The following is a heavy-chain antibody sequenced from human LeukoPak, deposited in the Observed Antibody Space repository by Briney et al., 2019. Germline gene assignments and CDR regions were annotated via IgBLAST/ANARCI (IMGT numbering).Heavy chain of an antibody. Sequence: GGSLRLSCAASGFTFSIYWMSWVRQAPGKGLEWVANIKQDGSENSYVDSVKGRFTISRDNAKNSLYLQMNSLRAEDTAVYYCARDSPGGYWPYWAQGTLVTVSS. CDR2: IKQDGSEN. V-gene: IGHV3-7*01. CDR3: ARDSPGGYWPY. D-gene: IGHD2-8*02. CDR1: GFTFSIYW. J-gene: IGHJ4*02.